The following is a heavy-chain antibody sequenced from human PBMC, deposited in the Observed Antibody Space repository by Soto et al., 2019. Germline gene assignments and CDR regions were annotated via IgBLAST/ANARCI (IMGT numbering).Heavy chain of an antibody. CDR3: ARQIYDSDTGPNFQYSFDS. D-gene: IGHD3-22*01. J-gene: IGHJ4*02. V-gene: IGHV5-10-1*01. Sequence: GESLKISCKGSGYSFTSYWISWVRQMPGKGLEWMGRIDPSDSQTYYSPSFRGHVTISVTKSITTVFLQWSSLRASDTAMYYCARQIYDSDTGPNFQYSFDSWGQGTTVTVSS. CDR2: IDPSDSQT. CDR1: GYSFTSYW.